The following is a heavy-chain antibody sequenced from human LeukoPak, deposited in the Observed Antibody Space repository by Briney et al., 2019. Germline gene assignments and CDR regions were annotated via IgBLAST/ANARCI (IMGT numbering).Heavy chain of an antibody. CDR3: ARDGSGYEIDY. Sequence: GGSLGLSCAASGFTFSSFGMHWVRQAPGKGLEWVAVIWYDGTNKYYADSVRGRFTISRDNSKNTLYLQMNSLRAEDTAVYYCARDGSGYEIDYWGQGTLVTASS. V-gene: IGHV3-33*01. CDR2: IWYDGTNK. J-gene: IGHJ4*02. CDR1: GFTFSSFG. D-gene: IGHD5-12*01.